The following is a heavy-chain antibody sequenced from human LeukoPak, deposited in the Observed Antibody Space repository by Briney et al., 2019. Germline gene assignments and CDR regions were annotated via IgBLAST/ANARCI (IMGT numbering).Heavy chain of an antibody. V-gene: IGHV3-11*04. Sequence: GGSLRLSCAASGFTFSDYYMSWIRQAPGRGLEWVSYISSSGSTIYYADSVKGRFTISRDNAKNSLYLQMNSLRAEDTAVYYCARGRYDFWSGYYEGDYFDYWGQGTLVTVSS. CDR1: GFTFSDYY. CDR3: ARGRYDFWSGYYEGDYFDY. CDR2: ISSSGSTI. J-gene: IGHJ4*02. D-gene: IGHD3-3*01.